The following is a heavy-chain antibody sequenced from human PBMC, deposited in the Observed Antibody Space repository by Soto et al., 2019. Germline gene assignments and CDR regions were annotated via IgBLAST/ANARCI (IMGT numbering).Heavy chain of an antibody. J-gene: IGHJ4*02. D-gene: IGHD2-15*01. CDR2: ISGGGDSS. CDR3: AKVGGSCCFDY. V-gene: IGHV3-23*01. Sequence: EVQLLESGGGLVQPGGSLRLSCAASGFTFSNYAMSWVRQAPGKGLEWVSAISGGGDSSYYADSVKGRFTISRDNSKNTLYLQMNGLRAEDTAVYYCAKVGGSCCFDYWGQGTLVTVSS. CDR1: GFTFSNYA.